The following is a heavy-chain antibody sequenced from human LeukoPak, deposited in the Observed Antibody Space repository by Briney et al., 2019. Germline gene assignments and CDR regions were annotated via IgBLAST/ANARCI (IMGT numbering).Heavy chain of an antibody. CDR2: ISWNSGSI. J-gene: IGHJ4*02. D-gene: IGHD5-18*01. V-gene: IGHV3-9*01. CDR3: AKVRGYSYGYFDY. CDR1: GFTFSSYT. Sequence: PGGSLRLSCAASGFTFSSYTMSWVRQAPGKGLEWVSGISWNSGSIDYADSVKGRFTISRDNAKNSLYLQMNSLRAEDTALYYCAKVRGYSYGYFDYWGQGTLVTVSS.